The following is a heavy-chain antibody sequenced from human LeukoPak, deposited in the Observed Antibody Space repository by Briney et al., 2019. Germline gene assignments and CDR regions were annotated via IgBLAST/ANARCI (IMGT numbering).Heavy chain of an antibody. CDR1: GFTLSNYC. J-gene: IGHJ4*02. CDR3: ARDRDSSGWYYFDY. V-gene: IGHV3-48*01. CDR2: ISSSSRTV. Sequence: GGSLRLSCAVTGFTLSNYCMNWVRQAPGKGLEWASYISSSSRTVYYADSVKGRFTISRDNAQNSLYLQMNSLRAEDTAVYYCARDRDSSGWYYFDYWGQGTLVTVSS. D-gene: IGHD6-19*01.